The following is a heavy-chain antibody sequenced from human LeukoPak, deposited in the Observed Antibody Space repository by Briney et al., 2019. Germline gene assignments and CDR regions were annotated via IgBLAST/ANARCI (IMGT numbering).Heavy chain of an antibody. J-gene: IGHJ4*02. CDR3: ARGGCSSTSCYFYYFDY. CDR2: ISGSGGST. D-gene: IGHD2-2*01. Sequence: GGSLRLSCAASGFTFSPYSMNWVRQAPGKGLEWVSAISGSGGSTYYADSVKGRFTISRDNAKNSLYLQMNSLRAEDTAVYYCARGGCSSTSCYFYYFDYWGQGTLVTVSS. V-gene: IGHV3-48*01. CDR1: GFTFSPYS.